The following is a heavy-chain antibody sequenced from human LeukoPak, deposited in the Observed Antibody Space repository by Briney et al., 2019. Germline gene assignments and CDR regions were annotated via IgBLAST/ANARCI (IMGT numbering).Heavy chain of an antibody. CDR2: ITNSGNSK. CDR3: AKHQGDYVYYYSGVDV. V-gene: IGHV3-21*04. Sequence: GGSLRLSCAASEFTFSSYSMNWVRQAPGKGLEWVSYITNSGNSKSYADSVKGRFTISRDNSKNTLYLQMNSLRAEDTALYYCAKHQGDYVYYYSGVDVWGQGTTVTVSS. J-gene: IGHJ6*02. CDR1: EFTFSSYS. D-gene: IGHD4-17*01.